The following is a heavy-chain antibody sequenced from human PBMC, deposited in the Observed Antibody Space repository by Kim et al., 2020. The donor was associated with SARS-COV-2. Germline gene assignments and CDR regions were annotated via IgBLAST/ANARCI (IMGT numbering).Heavy chain of an antibody. Sequence: NPTLKSRVTIAVGTSRNQFSLRLSSVTAADTAVYYCARGMTTVTTDAFDIWGQGTMVTVSS. V-gene: IGHV4-34*01. CDR3: ARGMTTVTTDAFDI. D-gene: IGHD4-17*01. J-gene: IGHJ3*02.